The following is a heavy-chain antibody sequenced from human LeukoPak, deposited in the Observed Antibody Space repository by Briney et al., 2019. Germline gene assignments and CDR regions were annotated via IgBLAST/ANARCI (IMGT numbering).Heavy chain of an antibody. V-gene: IGHV3-21*01. Sequence: GGSLRLSCADSGFTFSSYWMNWVRQAPGKGLEWVSSISSSSSYIYYADSVKGRFTISRDNAKNSLYLQMNSLRAEDTAVYYCARDGSGWPVYYYYYYGMDVWGQGTTVTVSS. CDR2: ISSSSSYI. D-gene: IGHD6-19*01. CDR1: GFTFSSYW. CDR3: ARDGSGWPVYYYYYYGMDV. J-gene: IGHJ6*02.